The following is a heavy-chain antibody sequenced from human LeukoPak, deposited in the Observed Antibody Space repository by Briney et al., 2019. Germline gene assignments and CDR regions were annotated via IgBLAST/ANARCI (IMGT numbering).Heavy chain of an antibody. J-gene: IGHJ1*01. D-gene: IGHD2-2*01. CDR3: ASGGTSDCSSTSCYPQEYFQH. V-gene: IGHV4-34*01. CDR1: GGSFSGYY. CDR2: INHSGST. Sequence: SETLSLTCAVYGGSFSGYYWSWIRQPPGKGLEWIGEINHSGSTNYNPSLKSRVTISVDTSKNQFSLKLSSVTAADTAVYYCASGGTSDCSSTSCYPQEYFQHWGQGTLVTVSS.